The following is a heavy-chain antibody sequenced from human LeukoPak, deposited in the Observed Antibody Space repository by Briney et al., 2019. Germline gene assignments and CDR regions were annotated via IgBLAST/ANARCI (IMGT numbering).Heavy chain of an antibody. CDR2: TYYRSKWYN. CDR3: ARGSLRTIDY. V-gene: IGHV6-1*01. Sequence: SQTLSLTCAISGDIVSSNSAAWNWIRQSPSRGLEWLGRTYYRSKWYNDYALSVKSRLTINPDTSRNQFSLQLNSVTPEDTAVYYCARGSLRTIDYWGQGTLVTISS. J-gene: IGHJ4*02. CDR1: GDIVSSNSAA.